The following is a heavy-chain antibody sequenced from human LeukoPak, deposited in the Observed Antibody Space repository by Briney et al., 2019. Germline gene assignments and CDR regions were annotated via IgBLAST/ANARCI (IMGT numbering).Heavy chain of an antibody. CDR1: GGSISSYY. J-gene: IGHJ4*02. V-gene: IGHV4-59*13. Sequence: SETLSLTCTVSGGSISSYYWSWIRQPPGKGLERIGYIYYSGSTNSNPSLKSRVTISVDTSKNQFSLNLSSMTAADTAVYYCVRDRGYGDYLNYFDHWGQGTLVTVSS. D-gene: IGHD4-17*01. CDR2: IYYSGST. CDR3: VRDRGYGDYLNYFDH.